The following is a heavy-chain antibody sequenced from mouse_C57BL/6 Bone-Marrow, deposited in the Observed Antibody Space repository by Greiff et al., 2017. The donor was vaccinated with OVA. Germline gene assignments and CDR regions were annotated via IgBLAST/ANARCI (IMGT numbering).Heavy chain of an antibody. CDR3: ARGGTTYYFDY. J-gene: IGHJ2*01. CDR1: GFTFSSYA. Sequence: EVKLVESGGGLVKPGGSLKLSCAASGFTFSSYAMSWVRQTPEKRLEWVATISDGGSYTYYPDNVKGRFTISRDNAKNNLYLQMSHLKSEDTAMYYCARGGTTYYFDYWGQGTTLTVSS. CDR2: ISDGGSYT. D-gene: IGHD1-1*01. V-gene: IGHV5-4*03.